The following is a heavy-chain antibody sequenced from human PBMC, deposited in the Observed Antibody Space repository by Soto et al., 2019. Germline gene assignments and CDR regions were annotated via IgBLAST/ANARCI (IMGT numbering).Heavy chain of an antibody. Sequence: EVQLLESGGGLVQPGGSLRLSCAASGFTFSSYAMSWVRQAPGKGLEWVSAISGSGGSTYYADSVKGRFTISRDNSKNTLYLQMNSLRAEDTAVYYCAKDQGPFSLLWFGELLSYFDYWGQGTLVTVSS. CDR1: GFTFSSYA. CDR2: ISGSGGST. D-gene: IGHD3-10*01. CDR3: AKDQGPFSLLWFGELLSYFDY. V-gene: IGHV3-23*01. J-gene: IGHJ4*02.